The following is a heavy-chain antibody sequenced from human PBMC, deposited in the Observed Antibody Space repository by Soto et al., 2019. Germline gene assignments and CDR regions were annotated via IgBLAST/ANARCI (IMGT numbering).Heavy chain of an antibody. J-gene: IGHJ4*02. Sequence: LSCAASGFTFSNYGMHWVRQAPGKGLEWVAVVWHDGKTKYYADSVEGRFTISRDNSRNTLFLQMNSLRAEDTAVYHCARDRGSDDPIDYWGQGTLVTVSS. CDR3: ARDRGSDDPIDY. CDR1: GFTFSNYG. CDR2: VWHDGKTK. D-gene: IGHD3-10*01. V-gene: IGHV3-33*01.